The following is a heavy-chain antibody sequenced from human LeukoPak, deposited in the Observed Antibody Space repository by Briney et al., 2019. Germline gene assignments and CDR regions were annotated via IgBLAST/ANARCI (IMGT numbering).Heavy chain of an antibody. CDR2: ISDSGGRT. J-gene: IGHJ4*02. CDR3: AKEVNGWYYVDY. D-gene: IGHD6-19*01. CDR1: GITFSSYA. Sequence: PGGSLRLSCAASGITFSSYAMSWVRQAPGKGLEWVSAISDSGGRTFYANSVEGRFTISRDNSKNTLDLQMNSLRAEDTAVYYCAKEVNGWYYVDYWGQGTLVTVSS. V-gene: IGHV3-23*01.